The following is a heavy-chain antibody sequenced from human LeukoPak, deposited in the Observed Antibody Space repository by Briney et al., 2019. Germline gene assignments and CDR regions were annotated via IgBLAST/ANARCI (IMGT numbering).Heavy chain of an antibody. J-gene: IGHJ6*02. CDR3: AIATAKIQGYYYGMDV. CDR2: IKQDGSEK. Sequence: GGSLRLSCAASGFTFSSYWMSWVRQAPGKGLEWVANIKQDGSEKYYVDSVKGRFTISRDNAKNSLYLQMNSLRAEDTAVYYCAIATAKIQGYYYGMDVWGQGTTVTVSS. CDR1: GFTFSSYW. V-gene: IGHV3-7*03. D-gene: IGHD1-1*01.